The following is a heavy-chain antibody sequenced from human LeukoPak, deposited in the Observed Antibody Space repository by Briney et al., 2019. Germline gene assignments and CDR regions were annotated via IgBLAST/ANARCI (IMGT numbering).Heavy chain of an antibody. CDR1: GFTVSSNY. V-gene: IGHV3-66*01. CDR2: IYSGGST. CDR3: ATQSSWPYYYCGMDV. D-gene: IGHD6-13*01. J-gene: IGHJ6*02. Sequence: GGSLRLSCAASGFTVSSNYMSWVRQAPGKGLEWVSVIYSGGSTYYADSVKGRFTISRDNSKNTLYLQMNSLRAEDTAVYYCATQSSWPYYYCGMDVWGQGTTVTVSS.